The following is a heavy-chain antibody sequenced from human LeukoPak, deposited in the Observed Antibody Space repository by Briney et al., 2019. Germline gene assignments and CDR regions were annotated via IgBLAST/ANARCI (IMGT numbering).Heavy chain of an antibody. CDR1: GFTFSSYW. J-gene: IGHJ4*02. Sequence: QPGGSLRLSCAASGFTFSSYWMSWVRQAPGKGLEWVANIKQDGSEKYYVDSVKGRFTISRDNAKNSLYLQMNSLRAEDTAVYYCARRRARLNYYYDSSGYTPTPRIDYWGQGTLVTVSS. CDR3: ARRRARLNYYYDSSGYTPTPRIDY. D-gene: IGHD3-22*01. CDR2: IKQDGSEK. V-gene: IGHV3-7*01.